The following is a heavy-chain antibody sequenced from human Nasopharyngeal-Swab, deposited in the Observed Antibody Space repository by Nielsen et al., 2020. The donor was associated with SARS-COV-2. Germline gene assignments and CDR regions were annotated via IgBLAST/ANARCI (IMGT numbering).Heavy chain of an antibody. D-gene: IGHD3-10*01. Sequence: GGSLRLPCAASGFTFSDYYMSWIRQAPGKGLEWVSYISSSSSTIYYADPVKGRCTITRDNAKKSLYLQMNSLRAEDTAVYYCATLYGSAIYAGYYYYYGMDVWGQGTTVTVSS. CDR1: GFTFSDYY. CDR3: ATLYGSAIYAGYYYYYGMDV. J-gene: IGHJ6*02. CDR2: ISSSSSTI. V-gene: IGHV3-11*04.